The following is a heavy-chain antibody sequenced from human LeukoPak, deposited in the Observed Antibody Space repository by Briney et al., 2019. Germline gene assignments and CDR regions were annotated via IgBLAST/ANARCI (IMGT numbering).Heavy chain of an antibody. CDR3: ARGEGRYDFWGFDP. V-gene: IGHV3-7*05. CDR2: IKPDGGER. Sequence: PGGSLRLSCTASGFIFSTYWMSWVRLAPGKGLEWVANIKPDGGERYYVDSVRGRFTISRDNAKNSLYLQMNSLRAEDTAVYYCARGEGRYDFWGFDPWGQGTLVTVSS. D-gene: IGHD3-3*01. J-gene: IGHJ5*02. CDR1: GFIFSTYW.